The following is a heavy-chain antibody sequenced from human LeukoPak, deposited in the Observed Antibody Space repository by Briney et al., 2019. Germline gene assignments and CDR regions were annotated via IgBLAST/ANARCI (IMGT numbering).Heavy chain of an antibody. V-gene: IGHV4-34*01. CDR1: GGSFSGYY. D-gene: IGHD5-12*01. Sequence: SETLSLTCAVYGGSFSGYYWSWIRQPPGKGLEWIGEINHSGSTNYNPSLKSRVTISVDTSKNQFSLKLSSVTAADTAVYYCARRYSGSDYWGQGTLVTVSS. CDR3: ARRYSGSDY. CDR2: INHSGST. J-gene: IGHJ4*02.